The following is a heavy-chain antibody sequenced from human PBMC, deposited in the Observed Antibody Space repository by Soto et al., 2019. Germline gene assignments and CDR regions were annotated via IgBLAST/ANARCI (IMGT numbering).Heavy chain of an antibody. V-gene: IGHV3-30*18. CDR3: AKDLKDSSGAEGYYGMDV. CDR1: GFTFSSYG. D-gene: IGHD3-22*01. CDR2: ISYDGSNK. Sequence: GGSLRLSCAASGFTFSSYGMHWVRQAPGKGLEWVAVISYDGSNKYYADSVKGRFTISRDNSKNTLYLQMNSLRAEDTAVYYCAKDLKDSSGAEGYYGMDVWGQGTTVTVSS. J-gene: IGHJ6*02.